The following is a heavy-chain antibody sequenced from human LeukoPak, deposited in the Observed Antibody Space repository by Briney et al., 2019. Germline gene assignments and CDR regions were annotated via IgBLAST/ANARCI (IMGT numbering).Heavy chain of an antibody. CDR1: GFIFNSYG. V-gene: IGHV3-23*01. J-gene: IGHJ5*02. D-gene: IGHD3-22*01. Sequence: GGSLRLSCAASGFIFNSYGLIWVRQAPGKGLQWVSAISNDGGGTTYADFVKGRFTISRDNSKNTLFLQMSSLRAEDTALYYCAKGGSGYFADLWGQGTLVTVSS. CDR2: ISNDGGGT. CDR3: AKGGSGYFADL.